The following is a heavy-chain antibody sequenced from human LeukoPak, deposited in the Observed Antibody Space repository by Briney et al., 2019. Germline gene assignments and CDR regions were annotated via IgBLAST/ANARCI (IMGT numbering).Heavy chain of an antibody. J-gene: IGHJ4*02. CDR2: IKQDGSEE. Sequence: QAGGSLRLSCAASGFTFSSYSMNWVRQAPGKGLEWVANIKQDGSEEYYVDSVKGRFTISRDNAKNSLFLQMNSLRAEDTAVYYCAREVTPYYWGQGTLVTVSS. CDR1: GFTFSSYS. V-gene: IGHV3-7*01. D-gene: IGHD2-15*01. CDR3: AREVTPYY.